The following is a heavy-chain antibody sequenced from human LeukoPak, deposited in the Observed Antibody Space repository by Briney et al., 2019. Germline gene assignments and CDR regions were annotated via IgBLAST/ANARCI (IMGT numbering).Heavy chain of an antibody. D-gene: IGHD2/OR15-2a*01. J-gene: IGHJ4*02. Sequence: PSETLSLTCTVSGDSISSYYWGWIRQPPGKGLESIGNINHSGNTYYNPSLKTRVTISVDTSKNQFSLKLNSVTPADTAVYYCSRETVLRLARPFDYWGQGALVTVSS. V-gene: IGHV4-38-2*02. CDR2: INHSGNT. CDR3: SRETVLRLARPFDY. CDR1: GDSISSYY.